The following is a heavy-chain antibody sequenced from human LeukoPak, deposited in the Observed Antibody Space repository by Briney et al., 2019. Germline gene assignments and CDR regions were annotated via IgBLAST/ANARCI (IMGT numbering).Heavy chain of an antibody. CDR3: ARVLVYDSSGLSAFDI. CDR1: GGSFSSYA. Sequence: GASGTLSRNASGGSFSSYAISWVRQAHGQGLERVGGIIQILGIANYEQKFEGRVTITADKSTSTAYMELSSLRSEDTAVYYCARVLVYDSSGLSAFDIWGQGTMVTVSS. J-gene: IGHJ3*02. CDR2: IIQILGIA. V-gene: IGHV1-69*10. D-gene: IGHD3-22*01.